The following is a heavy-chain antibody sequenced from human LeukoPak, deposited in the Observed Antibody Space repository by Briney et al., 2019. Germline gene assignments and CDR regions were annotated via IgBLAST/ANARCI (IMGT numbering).Heavy chain of an antibody. D-gene: IGHD2-2*01. Sequence: PGRSLRLSCAASGFTFSSYAMHWVRQAPGKGLEWVAVIAYDGSNKYYADSVKGRFTISRDNSKNTLYLQMNSLRAEDTAVYYCARGRAPLGYCSSTSCYPTFDYWGQGTLVTVSS. V-gene: IGHV3-30*01. CDR1: GFTFSSYA. J-gene: IGHJ4*02. CDR3: ARGRAPLGYCSSTSCYPTFDY. CDR2: IAYDGSNK.